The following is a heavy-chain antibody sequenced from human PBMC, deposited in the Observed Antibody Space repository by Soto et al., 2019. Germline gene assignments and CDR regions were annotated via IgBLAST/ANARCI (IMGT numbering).Heavy chain of an antibody. CDR3: ARDTCYDILTGLDY. V-gene: IGHV1-3*01. CDR2: INAGNGNT. Sequence: GASVKVSCKASGYTFTSYAMHWVRQAPGQRLEWMGWINAGNGNTKYSQKFQGRVTITRDTSASTAYMELSSLRSEDTAVCYCARDTCYDILTGLDYWGQGTLVTVSS. D-gene: IGHD3-9*01. J-gene: IGHJ4*02. CDR1: GYTFTSYA.